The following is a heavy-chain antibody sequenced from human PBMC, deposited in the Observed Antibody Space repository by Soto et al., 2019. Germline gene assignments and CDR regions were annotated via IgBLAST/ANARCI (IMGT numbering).Heavy chain of an antibody. V-gene: IGHV1-69*01. Sequence: QVQLVQSGAEVKKPGSSVKVSCKASGGTFSSYAISWVRQAPGQGLEWMGGIIPIFGTANYAQKFQGRVTITADESTSTAYMELSSLRSEDTAVYYCATQLRQFWSGYWGYGMDVWGQGTMVTVSS. CDR2: IIPIFGTA. J-gene: IGHJ6*02. CDR3: ATQLRQFWSGYWGYGMDV. CDR1: GGTFSSYA. D-gene: IGHD3-3*02.